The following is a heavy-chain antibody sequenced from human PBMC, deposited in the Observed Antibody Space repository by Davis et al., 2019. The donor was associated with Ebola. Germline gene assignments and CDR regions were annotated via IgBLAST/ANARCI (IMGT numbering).Heavy chain of an antibody. V-gene: IGHV1-18*04. D-gene: IGHD3-22*01. CDR2: ISGYSGDT. CDR1: GYTFTTSA. J-gene: IGHJ5*01. CDR3: AIDIYYSRATWFDS. Sequence: AASVKVSCKASGYTFTTSAVSWVRQAPGQGLEWMGWISGYSGDTKYAQNLQGRVTMTTDTSTSTAYMELMSLRSDDTAVYYCAIDIYYSRATWFDSWGQGTLVTVSS.